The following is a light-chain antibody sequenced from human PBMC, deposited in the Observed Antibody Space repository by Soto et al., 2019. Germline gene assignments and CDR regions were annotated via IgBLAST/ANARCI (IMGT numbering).Light chain of an antibody. J-gene: IGKJ3*01. CDR3: QHSGGSLFT. V-gene: IGKV3-20*01. CDR2: GTS. Sequence: EIVLTQSPGTLSLAPGERATLSCRASQSVSSNFLAWYQQRPGQAPRLLIHGTSSRAIGIPDRFSGSGSGTDFTLTISRLEPDDVAVYYCQHSGGSLFTFGPGTKVDIK. CDR1: QSVSSNF.